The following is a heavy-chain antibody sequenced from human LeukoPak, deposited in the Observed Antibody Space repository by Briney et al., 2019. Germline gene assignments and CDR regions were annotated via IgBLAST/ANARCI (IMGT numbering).Heavy chain of an antibody. CDR2: ISGNGGNK. V-gene: IGHV3-23*01. J-gene: IGHJ4*02. D-gene: IGHD3-3*01. CDR3: AKVLFYDFWSGPPDF. Sequence: GGSLRLSCAVSGFTFNTYAMTWVRQAPGRGLEWVSAISGNGGNKYSADSVKGRFTISRDNSKNTLYLQMDSLRVEDTAVYYCAKVLFYDFWSGPPDFWGRGTLVTVSS. CDR1: GFTFNTYA.